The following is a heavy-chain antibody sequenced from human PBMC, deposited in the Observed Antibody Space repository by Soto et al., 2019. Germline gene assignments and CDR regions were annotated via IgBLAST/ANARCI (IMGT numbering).Heavy chain of an antibody. J-gene: IGHJ5*02. D-gene: IGHD5-18*01. CDR1: GGSISSGNYY. Sequence: QVQLRESGPGLVKPSQTLSLTCTVSGGSISSGNYYWSWISQPPGKGLEWIGYIYYSGSTYYNPSLRSRVTISLDTSKNRFSLKLTSVTAADTAVYYCARVNYPHYTPMVWFDPWGKGTLVTVSS. CDR2: IYYSGST. V-gene: IGHV4-30-4*01. CDR3: ARVNYPHYTPMVWFDP.